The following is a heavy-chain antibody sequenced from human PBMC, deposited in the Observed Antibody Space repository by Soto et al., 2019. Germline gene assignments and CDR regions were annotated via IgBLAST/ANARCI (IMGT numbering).Heavy chain of an antibody. D-gene: IGHD3-10*01. V-gene: IGHV4-59*01. CDR3: ADVRDRVDY. J-gene: IGHJ4*02. CDR1: CGSISSYY. Sequence: SETLSLTCTVSCGSISSYYWSWIRHPPGKGLEWIGYIYCSGSTYYNPSLKSRVTISVDTSKNQFSLKLRSVTAADTALYYCADVRDRVDYRARGTLVPVSS. CDR2: IYCSGST.